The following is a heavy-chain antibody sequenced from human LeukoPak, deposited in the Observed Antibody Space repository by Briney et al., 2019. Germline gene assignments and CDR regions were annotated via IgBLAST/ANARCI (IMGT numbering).Heavy chain of an antibody. J-gene: IGHJ4*02. CDR3: ARDSYDSSGSYFFLKLLDY. V-gene: IGHV1-18*01. CDR2: ITPFNGNT. Sequence: ASVKVSCKVSGYTFTSYGINWVRQAPGQGLEWMGWITPFNGNTDYAQKCQGRVTMTTDTSTNTAYMELRSLRSDDTAVYYCARDSYDSSGSYFFLKLLDYWGQGTLVAVSS. CDR1: GYTFTSYG. D-gene: IGHD3-22*01.